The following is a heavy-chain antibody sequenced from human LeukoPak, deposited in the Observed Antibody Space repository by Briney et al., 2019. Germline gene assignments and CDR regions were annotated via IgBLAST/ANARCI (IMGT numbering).Heavy chain of an antibody. CDR2: ISNDGSNK. CDR3: ARESRAGRRYFDL. Sequence: LPGGSLRLSCAPSGFTFSSYSMHWVRQAPGKGLEWVAAISNDGSNKNYADSVKGRFTISRDNSKNTLYLQMNSLRAEDTAVYYCARESRAGRRYFDLWGRGTLVTVSS. J-gene: IGHJ2*01. CDR1: GFTFSSYS. V-gene: IGHV3-30-3*01. D-gene: IGHD6-25*01.